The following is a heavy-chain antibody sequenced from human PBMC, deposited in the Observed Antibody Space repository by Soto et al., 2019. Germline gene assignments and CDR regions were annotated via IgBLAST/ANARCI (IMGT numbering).Heavy chain of an antibody. Sequence: GGSLRLSCAASGFTFSSYAMSWVRQAPGKGLEWVSGISGSGDSTYYADSVKGRFTISRDNSKNTLFLQMNSLGAEDTALYYCAKTVPGTKYWGQGTLVTVSS. D-gene: IGHD6-19*01. CDR1: GFTFSSYA. CDR2: ISGSGDST. CDR3: AKTVPGTKY. J-gene: IGHJ4*02. V-gene: IGHV3-23*01.